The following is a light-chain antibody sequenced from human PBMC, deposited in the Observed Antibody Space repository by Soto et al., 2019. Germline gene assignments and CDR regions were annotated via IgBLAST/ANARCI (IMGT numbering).Light chain of an antibody. Sequence: SYELTQPPSVSVSPGQTASITCSGDKLGDKYACWYQQKPGQSPVLVIYQDSKRPSGIPERFSGSNSGNTATLTISGTQAMDEADYYCQAWDSSTYVFGTGTQ. J-gene: IGLJ1*01. CDR3: QAWDSSTYV. V-gene: IGLV3-1*01. CDR1: KLGDKY. CDR2: QDS.